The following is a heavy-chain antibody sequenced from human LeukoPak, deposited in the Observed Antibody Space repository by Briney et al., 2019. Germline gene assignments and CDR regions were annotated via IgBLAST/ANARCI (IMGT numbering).Heavy chain of an antibody. CDR1: GGSISSSSYY. CDR3: ARGYCSGGSCYSYYYYNYMDV. CDR2: ISYSGSI. D-gene: IGHD2-15*01. V-gene: IGHV4-39*07. J-gene: IGHJ6*03. Sequence: SETLSLTCTVSGGSISSSSYYWGWIRQPPGKGLEWIGSISYSGSIYYNPSLKSRVTISVDTSKNQFSLKLSSVTAADTAVYYCARGYCSGGSCYSYYYYNYMDVWGKGTTVTVSS.